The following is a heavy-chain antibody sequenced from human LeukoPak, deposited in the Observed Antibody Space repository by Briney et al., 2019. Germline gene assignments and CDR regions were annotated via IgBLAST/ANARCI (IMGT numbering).Heavy chain of an antibody. J-gene: IGHJ4*02. CDR3: ARARQRYSSSWYWRFDY. Sequence: PGGSLRLSCAASGFTFSSYSMNWVRQAPGKGLEWVSSISSSSSYIYYADSVKGRFTISRDNAKNSLYLQMNSLRAEDTAVYYCARARQRYSSSWYWRFDYWGQGTLVTVSS. CDR2: ISSSSSYI. CDR1: GFTFSSYS. V-gene: IGHV3-21*01. D-gene: IGHD6-13*01.